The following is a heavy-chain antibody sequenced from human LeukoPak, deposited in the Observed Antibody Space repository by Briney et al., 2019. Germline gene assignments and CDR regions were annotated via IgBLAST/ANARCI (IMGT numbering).Heavy chain of an antibody. CDR2: INPNSGGT. CDR3: AREGTGYSSSWYDY. Sequence: ASVTVSCKASGYTFTGYYMQWVRQAPGQGLEWMGRINPNSGGTNYAQKFQGRVTMPRDTSISTAYMELSRLRSDDTAVYYCAREGTGYSSSWYDYWGQGTLVTVSS. V-gene: IGHV1-2*06. J-gene: IGHJ4*02. D-gene: IGHD6-13*01. CDR1: GYTFTGYY.